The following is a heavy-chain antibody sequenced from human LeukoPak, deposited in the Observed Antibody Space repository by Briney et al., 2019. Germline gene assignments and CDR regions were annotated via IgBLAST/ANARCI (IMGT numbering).Heavy chain of an antibody. D-gene: IGHD3-22*01. V-gene: IGHV4-59*12. CDR1: GGSISSYY. J-gene: IGHJ4*02. CDR3: ATRSYGSAREYYDSSGYEDY. Sequence: SETLSLTCTVSGGSISSYYWSWIRQPPGKGLEWIGYIYYSGSTNYNPSLKSRVTMSVDTSKNQFSLKLSSVTAADTAVYYCATRSYGSAREYYDSSGYEDYWGQGTLVTVSS. CDR2: IYYSGST.